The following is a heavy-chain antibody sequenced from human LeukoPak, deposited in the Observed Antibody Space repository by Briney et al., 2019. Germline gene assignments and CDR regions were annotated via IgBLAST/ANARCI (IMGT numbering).Heavy chain of an antibody. V-gene: IGHV3-9*01. D-gene: IGHD5/OR15-5a*01. Sequence: GGSLRLSCAASGFTFDDYAMHWVRQAPGKGLEWVSGISWNSGSIGYADSVKGRFTISRDNSKNTLYLQLNNLRAEDTAVYYCSKPREQQLLRIAFDVWGQGTMVTVSS. J-gene: IGHJ3*01. CDR3: SKPREQQLLRIAFDV. CDR1: GFTFDDYA. CDR2: ISWNSGSI.